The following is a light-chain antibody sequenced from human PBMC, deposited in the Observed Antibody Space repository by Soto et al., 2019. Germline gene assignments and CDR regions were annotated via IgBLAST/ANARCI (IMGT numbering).Light chain of an antibody. Sequence: DIQMTQSPYSLSASVGDSVTITCRASQNIRTYLNWYQQKPGRAPKLLIHSASALPSRVPSRFSGSGSGTDFTRTMSGLQPEDLAAYYCQQDHSTPYTFGPGTKVEIK. J-gene: IGKJ2*01. CDR1: QNIRTY. V-gene: IGKV1-39*01. CDR2: SAS. CDR3: QQDHSTPYT.